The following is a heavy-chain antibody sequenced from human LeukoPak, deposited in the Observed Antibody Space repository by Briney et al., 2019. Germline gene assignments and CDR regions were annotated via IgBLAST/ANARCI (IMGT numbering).Heavy chain of an antibody. J-gene: IGHJ4*02. V-gene: IGHV4-59*01. CDR3: AREGYCSSTSCYGVDY. CDR1: GGSISSYY. D-gene: IGHD2-2*01. Sequence: SETLSLTCTVSGGSISSYYWSWIRQPPGKGLEWIGYIYYCGSTNYNPSLKSRVTISVDTSKNQFSLKLSSVTAADTAVYYCAREGYCSSTSCYGVDYWGQGTLVTVSS. CDR2: IYYCGST.